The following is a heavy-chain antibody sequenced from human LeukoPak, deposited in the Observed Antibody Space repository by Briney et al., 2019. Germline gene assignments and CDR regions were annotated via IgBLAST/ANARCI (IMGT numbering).Heavy chain of an antibody. D-gene: IGHD5-18*01. J-gene: IGHJ4*02. CDR1: GGSISSGGYY. CDR2: IYYSGST. Sequence: PSETLSLTCTVSGGSISSGGYYWSWIRQHPGKSLEWIGYIYYSGSTYYNPSLKSRVTISVDTSKNQFSLKLSSVTAADTAVYYCARAPTIQLWVPYYFDYWGQGTLVTVSS. CDR3: ARAPTIQLWVPYYFDY. V-gene: IGHV4-31*03.